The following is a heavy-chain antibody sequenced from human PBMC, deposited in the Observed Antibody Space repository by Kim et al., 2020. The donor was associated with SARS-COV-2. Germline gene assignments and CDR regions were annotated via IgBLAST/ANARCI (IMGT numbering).Heavy chain of an antibody. CDR1: GFTFDDYA. Sequence: GGSLRLSCAASGFTFDDYAMHWVRQAPGKGLEWVSLISGDGGSTYYADSVKGRFTISRDNSKNSLYLQMNSLRTEDTALYYCAKAGYCTNGVCNYYYGMDVWGQGTTVTVSS. D-gene: IGHD2-8*01. V-gene: IGHV3-43*02. CDR3: AKAGYCTNGVCNYYYGMDV. J-gene: IGHJ6*02. CDR2: ISGDGGST.